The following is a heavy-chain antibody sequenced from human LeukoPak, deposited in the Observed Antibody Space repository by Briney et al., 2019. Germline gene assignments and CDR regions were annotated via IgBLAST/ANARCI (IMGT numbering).Heavy chain of an antibody. J-gene: IGHJ3*02. CDR2: IIPIFGTA. D-gene: IGHD3-22*01. CDR3: ARGLYYYDSSGYYHGAFDI. Sequence: ASVKVSCKASGGTFSSYAISWVRQAPGQGLEWMGGIIPIFGTANYAQKFQGRVTITADESTSTAYMELSSLRSEDTAVYYCARGLYYYDSSGYYHGAFDIWGQGTMVTVSS. V-gene: IGHV1-69*13. CDR1: GGTFSSYA.